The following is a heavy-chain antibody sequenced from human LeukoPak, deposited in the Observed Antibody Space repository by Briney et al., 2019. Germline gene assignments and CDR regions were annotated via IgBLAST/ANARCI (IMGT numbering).Heavy chain of an antibody. CDR1: GYSFTIYW. V-gene: IGHV5-51*01. Sequence: GESLKISCKGSGYSFTIYWIGWVRQMPGKGLEWMGIIYPGDSDTRYSPSFQGQVTISADKSISTAYLQWSSLKASDTAMYYCAREARAAAGYAEIDYWGQGTLVTVSS. CDR2: IYPGDSDT. CDR3: AREARAAAGYAEIDY. J-gene: IGHJ4*02. D-gene: IGHD6-13*01.